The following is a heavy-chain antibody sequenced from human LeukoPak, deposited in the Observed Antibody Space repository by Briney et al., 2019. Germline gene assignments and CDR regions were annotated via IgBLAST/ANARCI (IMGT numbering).Heavy chain of an antibody. CDR3: ARVEVVAATSWFDP. D-gene: IGHD2-15*01. J-gene: IGHJ5*02. Sequence: SETLSLTCTVSGGSISSYYWSWIRQPPGKGLEWIGYIYYSGSTNYNPSLKSRVTISVDTSKNQFSLKLSSVTAADTAVYYCARVEVVAATSWFDPWGQGTLVTVSS. CDR1: GGSISSYY. CDR2: IYYSGST. V-gene: IGHV4-59*01.